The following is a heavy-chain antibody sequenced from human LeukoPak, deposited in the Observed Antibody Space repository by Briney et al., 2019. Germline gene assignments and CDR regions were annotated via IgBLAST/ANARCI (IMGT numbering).Heavy chain of an antibody. J-gene: IGHJ5*02. V-gene: IGHV1-3*03. CDR3: ARVQGARSSSWYWFDP. D-gene: IGHD6-13*01. Sequence: ASVKVSCKASGYTFTSYTIHWVRQAPGQRLEWMGWINAGNGNTKYSQEFQDRVTITRDTSASTAYMELSSLRSEDMAVYYCARVQGARSSSWYWFDPWGQGTLVTVSS. CDR1: GYTFTSYT. CDR2: INAGNGNT.